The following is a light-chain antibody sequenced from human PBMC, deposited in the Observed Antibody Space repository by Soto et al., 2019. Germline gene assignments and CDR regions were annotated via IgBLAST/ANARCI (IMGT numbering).Light chain of an antibody. CDR3: QQYNNWPMYT. Sequence: EIVMTQSPATLSVSPGETATRSCRASQSVSSNLAWYQQKPGQAPRLLIYDASTRATGIPARFSGSGSGTEFTLTISSLKSEDFAVYYCQQYNNWPMYTFGQGTKLEIQ. V-gene: IGKV3-15*01. CDR2: DAS. J-gene: IGKJ2*01. CDR1: QSVSSN.